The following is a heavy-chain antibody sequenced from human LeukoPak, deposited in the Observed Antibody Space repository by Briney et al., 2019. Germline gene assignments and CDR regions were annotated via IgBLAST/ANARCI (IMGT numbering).Heavy chain of an antibody. CDR3: AREGCSSTSCYSWFNP. V-gene: IGHV4-59*12. D-gene: IGHD2-2*02. CDR2: IYYTGSP. CDR1: GDSLSNYY. J-gene: IGHJ5*02. Sequence: SETLSLTCSVSGDSLSNYYWTWMRQPPGRGLEWVGYIYYTGSPNYNPSLKSRVTISVDTSKNQFSLKLSSVTAADTAVYYCAREGCSSTSCYSWFNPWGQGTLVTVSS.